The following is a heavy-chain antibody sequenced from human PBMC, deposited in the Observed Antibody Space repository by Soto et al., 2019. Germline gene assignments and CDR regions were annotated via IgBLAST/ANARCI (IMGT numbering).Heavy chain of an antibody. CDR1: GLTFPIYA. D-gene: IGHD2-2*01. CDR3: AKGSSSTQYLNYYFYHMDV. V-gene: IGHV3-23*01. CDR2: IGGSGANT. J-gene: IGHJ6*03. Sequence: LLESGGGLGQPGGSLRLTRAASGLTFPIYAMNWVRQAPGQGMELVSAIGGSGANTYYADSVKGRFTISRDNSKNTVYLQMNSLRAEDTAVYYCAKGSSSTQYLNYYFYHMDVWGKGTTVSVSS.